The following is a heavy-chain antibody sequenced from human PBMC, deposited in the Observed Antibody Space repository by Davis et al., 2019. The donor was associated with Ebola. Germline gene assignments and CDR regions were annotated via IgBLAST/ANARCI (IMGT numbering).Heavy chain of an antibody. Sequence: SETLSPTCHISGTSASISSASWNWIRQSPSRGLEWLARTFFKSTSYTEYASSVKSRLTITRDTLKNQVSLQLTSVTSNDTAVYYCAKGPSSTFYGYFDSWGQGALVTVSS. J-gene: IGHJ4*02. CDR2: TFFKSTSYT. CDR3: AKGPSSTFYGYFDS. D-gene: IGHD2-2*01. V-gene: IGHV6-1*01. CDR1: GTSASISSAS.